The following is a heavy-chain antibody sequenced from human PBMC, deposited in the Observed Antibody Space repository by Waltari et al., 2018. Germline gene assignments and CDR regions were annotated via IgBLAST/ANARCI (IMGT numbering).Heavy chain of an antibody. CDR1: GYIFTTYT. CDR3: ARRTSATGFDP. J-gene: IGHJ5*02. CDR2: ISPNNGKR. V-gene: IGHV1-18*04. Sequence: QVQLVQSGAEVKKPGASVKVSCKASGYIFTTYTVTWVRQAPGQGLEWMGWISPNNGKRNYARKLQGRLTLTTDASSSTAFMELRSLKSDDTAVYYCARRTSATGFDPWGLGTLVIVSS. D-gene: IGHD2-15*01.